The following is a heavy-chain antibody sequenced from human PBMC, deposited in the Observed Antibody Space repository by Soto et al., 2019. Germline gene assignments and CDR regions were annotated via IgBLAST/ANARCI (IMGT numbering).Heavy chain of an antibody. CDR1: GFTFDDYA. CDR2: ISWNSGSI. D-gene: IGHD1-26*01. Sequence: SLRLSCAASGFTFDDYAMHWVRQAPGKGLEWVSGISWNSGSIGYADSVKGRFTISRDNAKNSLYLQMNSLRAEDTALYYCAKDIVGATNGYYYGMDVWGQGTTVTVSS. CDR3: AKDIVGATNGYYYGMDV. J-gene: IGHJ6*02. V-gene: IGHV3-9*01.